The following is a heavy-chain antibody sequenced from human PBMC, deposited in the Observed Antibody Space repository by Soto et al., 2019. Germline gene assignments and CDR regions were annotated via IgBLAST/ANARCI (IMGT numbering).Heavy chain of an antibody. Sequence: EVQLLDSGGGLVQPGGSLRLSCAASGFTFSNYAMSWVRQAPGKGLEWVSGVGGSGDSTYYADSVKGRFTISRDNSKDTLYLQMISLRAEDTAVYYCAKSPLGYCSGGSCYPTNYVDYWGQGTLVTVSS. J-gene: IGHJ4*02. V-gene: IGHV3-23*01. CDR1: GFTFSNYA. CDR2: VGGSGDST. D-gene: IGHD2-15*01. CDR3: AKSPLGYCSGGSCYPTNYVDY.